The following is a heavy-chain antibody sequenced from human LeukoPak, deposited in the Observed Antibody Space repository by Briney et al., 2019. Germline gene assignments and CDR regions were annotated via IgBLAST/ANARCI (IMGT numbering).Heavy chain of an antibody. D-gene: IGHD4-23*01. Sequence: GGSLRLSCAASGFTFSSYWMHWVRKAPGKGLVWVSRINSDGSSTSYADSVKGRFTISRDNAKNTLYLQMNSLRAEDTAVYYCARVDYAGNPPRPYFDYWGQGTLVTVSS. CDR1: GFTFSSYW. V-gene: IGHV3-74*01. CDR2: INSDGSST. CDR3: ARVDYAGNPPRPYFDY. J-gene: IGHJ4*02.